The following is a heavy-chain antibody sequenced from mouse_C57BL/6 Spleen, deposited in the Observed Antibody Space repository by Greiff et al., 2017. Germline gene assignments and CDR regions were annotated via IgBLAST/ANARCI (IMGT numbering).Heavy chain of an antibody. V-gene: IGHV1-61*01. CDR3: ARSGAYDYDDLLYAMDY. D-gene: IGHD2-4*01. Sequence: QVQLQQPGAELVRPGSSVKLSCKASGYTFTSYWMDWVKQRPGQGLEWIGNIYPSDSETHYNQKFKDKATLTVDKSSSTAYMQLSSLTSEDSAVXYCARSGAYDYDDLLYAMDYWGQGTSVTVSS. J-gene: IGHJ4*01. CDR1: GYTFTSYW. CDR2: IYPSDSET.